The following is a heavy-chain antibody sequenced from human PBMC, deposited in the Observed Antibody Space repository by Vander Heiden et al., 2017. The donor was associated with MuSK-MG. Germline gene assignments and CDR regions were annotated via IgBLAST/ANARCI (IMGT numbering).Heavy chain of an antibody. J-gene: IGHJ6*02. Sequence: ISGSGGSPYYADSVKGRFTISRDNPKNTVYLQMSSLRAEDTALYHCAKSYYYGSESYLYQYYAMDVWGQVPTVTVS. CDR2: ISGSGGSP. V-gene: IGHV3-23*01. CDR3: AKSYYYGSESYLYQYYAMDV. D-gene: IGHD3-10*01.